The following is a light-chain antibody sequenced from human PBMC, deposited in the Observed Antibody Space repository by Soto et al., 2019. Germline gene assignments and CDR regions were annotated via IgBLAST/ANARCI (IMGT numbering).Light chain of an antibody. CDR3: QQYASLPIT. CDR2: DAS. V-gene: IGKV1-33*01. Sequence: DLQLSPPATCLSASDGERVGVNCEAGQGINNYLNWYQQKPGKAPKLLIYDASNLDTGVPSRFTGSGSGTDFTFTITSLQSDDVATDYGQQYASLPITVGQGKRLEIK. CDR1: QGINNY. J-gene: IGKJ5*01.